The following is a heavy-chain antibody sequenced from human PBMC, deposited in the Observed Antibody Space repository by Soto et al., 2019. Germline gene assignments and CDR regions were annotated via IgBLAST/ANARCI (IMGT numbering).Heavy chain of an antibody. CDR2: ITPLFGTP. D-gene: IGHD6-19*01. CDR1: GGTFSRYA. J-gene: IGHJ2*01. Sequence: QVQLVQSGAEVKKPASSVKVSCKASGGTFSRYAISWVRQAPGQGLEWLGGITPLFGTPNYGQSFQGRLTITXXEXTXLVYMELRSLRSEDTAVYYCAQTLGLAVSGPGRFDLWGRGTLVTVTS. CDR3: AQTLGLAVSGPGRFDL. V-gene: IGHV1-69*05.